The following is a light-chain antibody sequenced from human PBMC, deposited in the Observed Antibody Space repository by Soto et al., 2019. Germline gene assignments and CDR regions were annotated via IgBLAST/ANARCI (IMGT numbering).Light chain of an antibody. CDR3: QQYGVSPT. CDR2: GAS. CDR1: QNISDTF. J-gene: IGKJ4*01. Sequence: ETVLTQSPGTLSLSPGERATLSCRASQNISDTFLAWYQQRRGQAPRLLIYGASGRAASIPDRFSGRGSGTDFTLSISSLEPEDFAVYYCQQYGVSPTFGGGTKVDIK. V-gene: IGKV3-20*01.